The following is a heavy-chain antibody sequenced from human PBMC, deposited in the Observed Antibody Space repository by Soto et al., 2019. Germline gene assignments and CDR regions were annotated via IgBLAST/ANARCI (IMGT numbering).Heavy chain of an antibody. D-gene: IGHD2-2*01. CDR1: GFTFSSYA. CDR3: AKVAYCSSTSCPRGLDY. CDR2: ISGSGGST. V-gene: IGHV3-23*01. J-gene: IGHJ4*02. Sequence: GGSLRLSCAASGFTFSSYAMSWVRQAPGKGLEWVSAISGSGGSTYYADSVKGRFTISRDNSKNTLYLQMNSLRAEDTAVYYCAKVAYCSSTSCPRGLDYWGQGTLVTVSS.